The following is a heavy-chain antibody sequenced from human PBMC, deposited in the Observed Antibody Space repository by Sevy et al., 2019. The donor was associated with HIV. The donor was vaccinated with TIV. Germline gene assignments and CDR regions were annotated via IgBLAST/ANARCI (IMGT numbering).Heavy chain of an antibody. CDR2: FDPEDDET. V-gene: IGHV1-24*01. Sequence: ASVKVSCKVSGYTITEFAMHWVRQAPGKGLEWMGTFDPEDDETMYAQKFQGRLTLTEDTSTDTAYMELSSLRSEDTAVYYCATTKDYYETSGYPVDYWGQRTLVTVSS. CDR1: GYTITEFA. CDR3: ATTKDYYETSGYPVDY. D-gene: IGHD3-22*01. J-gene: IGHJ4*02.